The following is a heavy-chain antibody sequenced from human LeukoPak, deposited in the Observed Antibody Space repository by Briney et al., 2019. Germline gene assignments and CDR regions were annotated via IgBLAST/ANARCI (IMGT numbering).Heavy chain of an antibody. CDR1: GGTFSSYA. Sequence: SVKVSCKASGGTFSSYAISWVRQAPGQGLEWMGGIIPIFGTANYAQKFQGRVTITADESTSTAYMELSSLRSEDTAVYYCARDGELGGQTPFDPWGQGILVTVSS. J-gene: IGHJ5*02. CDR3: ARDGELGGQTPFDP. V-gene: IGHV1-69*13. D-gene: IGHD3-10*01. CDR2: IIPIFGTA.